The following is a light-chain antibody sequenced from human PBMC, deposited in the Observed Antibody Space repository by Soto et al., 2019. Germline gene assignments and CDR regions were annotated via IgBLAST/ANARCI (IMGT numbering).Light chain of an antibody. CDR1: QGIGDT. Sequence: VMRQPPPLLFVSPGESATLTCRASQGIGDTLAWYQHKPGQTPRLLIYDTSTRATGVPTRFSGSRSGAEFTLTINSLQSEDFAVYYCQPYNNWPLTFGGGTKVDI. CDR3: QPYNNWPLT. V-gene: IGKV3-15*01. CDR2: DTS. J-gene: IGKJ4*01.